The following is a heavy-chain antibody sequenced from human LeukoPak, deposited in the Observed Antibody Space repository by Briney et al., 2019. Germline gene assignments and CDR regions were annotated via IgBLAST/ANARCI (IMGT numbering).Heavy chain of an antibody. CDR1: GLSFSSYW. D-gene: IGHD2-2*01. J-gene: IGHJ4*02. CDR2: IKQDGSEK. V-gene: IGHV3-7*01. Sequence: PGGSLRLSCAVSGLSFSSYWMSWVRQAPGKGLEWVANIKQDGSEKCYVDSVKGRFTISRDNAKNSLYLEMNSLRAEDTAVYYCARDGLPVALNYWGQGTLVTVSS. CDR3: ARDGLPVALNY.